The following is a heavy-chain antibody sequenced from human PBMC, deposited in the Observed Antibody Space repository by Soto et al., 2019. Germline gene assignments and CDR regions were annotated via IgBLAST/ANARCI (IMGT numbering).Heavy chain of an antibody. Sequence: VASVKVSCKASGGTFSSYAISWVRQAPGQGLEWMGGSIPIFGTANYAQKFQGRVTITADESTSTAYMELSSLRSAETAVYYCAREPPRIAAAGYSGMDVWAQGTTVTVSS. CDR3: AREPPRIAAAGYSGMDV. D-gene: IGHD6-13*01. J-gene: IGHJ6*02. CDR1: GGTFSSYA. CDR2: SIPIFGTA. V-gene: IGHV1-69*13.